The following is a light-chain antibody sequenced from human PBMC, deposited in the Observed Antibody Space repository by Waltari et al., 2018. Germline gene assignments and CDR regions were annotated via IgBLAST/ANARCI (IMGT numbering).Light chain of an antibody. CDR2: WAS. CDR1: LSVFYRSNNKNF. Sequence: DIVMTQSPDSLPVSLGDTVTIRCQSSLSVFYRSNNKNFLSWYQLKPGQPLKLLIYWASTRESGVPDRFSGSGSGTNFTLTISSLQAEDVAIYYCQQYYGTFPTFGQGTKLEI. V-gene: IGKV4-1*01. J-gene: IGKJ1*01. CDR3: QQYYGTFPT.